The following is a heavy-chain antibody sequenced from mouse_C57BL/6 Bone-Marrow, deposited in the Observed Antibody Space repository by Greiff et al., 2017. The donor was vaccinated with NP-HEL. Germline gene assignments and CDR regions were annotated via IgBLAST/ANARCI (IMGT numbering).Heavy chain of an antibody. CDR3: ERLLRLYAMDY. V-gene: IGHV5-6*01. Sequence: EVQLVESGGDLVKPGGSLKLSCAASGFTFSSYGMSWVRQTPDKRLEWVATISSGGSYTYYPDSVKGRFTISRDNAKNTLYLQMSSLKSEDTAMYDCERLLRLYAMDYWGQGTSVTVSS. D-gene: IGHD1-2*01. J-gene: IGHJ4*01. CDR2: ISSGGSYT. CDR1: GFTFSSYG.